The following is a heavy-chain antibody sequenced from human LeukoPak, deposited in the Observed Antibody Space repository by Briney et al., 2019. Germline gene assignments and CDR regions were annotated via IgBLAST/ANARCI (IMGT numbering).Heavy chain of an antibody. CDR1: GFTFSSYA. J-gene: IGHJ4*02. CDR3: ARGSAAGHDY. V-gene: IGHV3-53*01. Sequence: GGSLRLSCAASGFTFSSYAMSWARQAPGKGLEWVSVIYSGGSTYYADSVKGRFTISRDNSKNTLYLQMNSLRAEDTAVYYCARGSAAGHDYWGQGTLVTVSS. CDR2: IYSGGST. D-gene: IGHD6-13*01.